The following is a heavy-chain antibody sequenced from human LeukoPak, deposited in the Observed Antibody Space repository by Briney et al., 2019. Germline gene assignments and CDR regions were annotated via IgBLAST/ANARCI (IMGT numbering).Heavy chain of an antibody. D-gene: IGHD5-18*01. V-gene: IGHV3-30*04. Sequence: GGSLRLSCAASGFTFSSYAMHWVRQAPGKGLEWVAVISYDGSNKYYADSVKGRFTISRDNSKNTLYLQMNSLRAEDTAVYYCARDSRIQLWTYYFDYWGQGTLVTVSS. CDR2: ISYDGSNK. J-gene: IGHJ4*02. CDR3: ARDSRIQLWTYYFDY. CDR1: GFTFSSYA.